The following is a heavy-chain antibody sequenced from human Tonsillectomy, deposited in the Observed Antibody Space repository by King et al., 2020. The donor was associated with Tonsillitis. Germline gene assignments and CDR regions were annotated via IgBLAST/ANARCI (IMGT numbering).Heavy chain of an antibody. CDR3: ARVGSPYDSSGYTQSY. CDR2: ISSSGSAI. CDR1: GFTFSSYE. J-gene: IGHJ4*02. D-gene: IGHD3-22*01. V-gene: IGHV3-48*03. Sequence: VQLVESGGGLVQPGGSLRLSCAASGFTFSSYEMNWVRRAPGKGLQWVSYISSSGSAIYYADSVKGRFTISRDNAKNSLYLQMNSLRVEDAAVYYCARVGSPYDSSGYTQSYWGQGTLVTVSS.